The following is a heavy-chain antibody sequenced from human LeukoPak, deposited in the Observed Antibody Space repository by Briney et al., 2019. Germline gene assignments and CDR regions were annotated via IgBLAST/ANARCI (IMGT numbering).Heavy chain of an antibody. CDR3: ARSGSSWSTTFDP. D-gene: IGHD6-13*01. J-gene: IGHJ5*02. V-gene: IGHV3-11*04. CDR2: ISSSGSTI. Sequence: GGSLRLSCAASGFTISSNYMSWIRQAPGKGLEWVSYISSSGSTIYYADSVKGRFTISRDNAKNSLYLQMNSLRAEDTAVYYCARSGSSWSTTFDPWGQGTLVTVSS. CDR1: GFTISSNY.